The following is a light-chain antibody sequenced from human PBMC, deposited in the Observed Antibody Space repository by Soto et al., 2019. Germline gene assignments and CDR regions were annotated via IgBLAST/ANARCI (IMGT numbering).Light chain of an antibody. Sequence: DIQMTESPXSLXXXXGXXXAITCRASQDISNYLACFQQTVPNVLIYAASTLQSGVPSRFSGCGSGTDFTLTITGLQPEDVATDYCQNYNSAPITFGQGTRLEI. CDR3: QNYNSAPIT. CDR1: QDISNY. V-gene: IGKV1-27*01. J-gene: IGKJ5*01. CDR2: AAS.